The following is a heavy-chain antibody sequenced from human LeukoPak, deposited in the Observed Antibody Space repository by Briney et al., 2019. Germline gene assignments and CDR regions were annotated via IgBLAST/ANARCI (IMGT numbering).Heavy chain of an antibody. V-gene: IGHV4-39*01. CDR3: ARGSSRWLVPNTYYFDY. J-gene: IGHJ4*02. CDR1: GGSISSSYYY. D-gene: IGHD6-19*01. CDR2: IYYSGST. Sequence: SETLSLTCTVSGGSISSSYYYWGWIRQPPGKGLEWIGSIYYSGSTYYNPSLKSRVTISVDTSKNQFSLKLSSVTAADTAVYYCARGSSRWLVPNTYYFDYWGQGTLVTVSS.